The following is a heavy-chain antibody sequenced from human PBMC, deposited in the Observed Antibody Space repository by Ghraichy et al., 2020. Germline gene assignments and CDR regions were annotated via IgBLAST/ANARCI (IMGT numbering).Heavy chain of an antibody. CDR2: IYFSGGT. CDR1: GAPVRSGSFY. J-gene: IGHJ2*01. V-gene: IGHV4-61*01. D-gene: IGHD4-17*01. Sequence: SETLSLTCTVSGAPVRSGSFYWSWIRQPPGQGLEWIGNIYFSGGTNYNPSLKSRVTISVDTSKNQFSLKLTSVTAADTAVYYCARVSADYGEPPHFDLWGRGTLVTVSS. CDR3: ARVSADYGEPPHFDL.